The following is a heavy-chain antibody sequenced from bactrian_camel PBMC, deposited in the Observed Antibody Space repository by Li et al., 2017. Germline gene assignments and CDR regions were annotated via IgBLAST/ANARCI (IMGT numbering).Heavy chain of an antibody. CDR3: AADAFGGSWSFSPNDYKT. CDR2: IDSDGTT. CDR1: KDTDTYNC. V-gene: IGHV3S53*01. J-gene: IGHJ4*01. D-gene: IGHD7*01. Sequence: HVQLVESGGGSVQAGGSLRLSCAASKDTDTYNCMGWFRQVPGKQREGVACIDSDGTTNVADSVKGRFTISQDKRVNTVYLQLNNLKPADTAMYYCAADAFGGSWSFSPNDYKTWGQGTQVTVS.